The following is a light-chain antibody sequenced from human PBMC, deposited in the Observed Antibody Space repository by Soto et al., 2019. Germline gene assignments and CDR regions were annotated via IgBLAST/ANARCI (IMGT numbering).Light chain of an antibody. CDR3: QQYDSPPIT. V-gene: IGKV3-20*01. J-gene: IGKJ5*01. Sequence: GALSLTQRESATLVCRSSQFIRSRYLAWYQQKPGQAPRLLIYGASSRATGIPDRFSGSGSGTDFTLTITPLEADDFVVYCCQQYDSPPITFGQGRLLEIK. CDR1: QFIRSRY. CDR2: GAS.